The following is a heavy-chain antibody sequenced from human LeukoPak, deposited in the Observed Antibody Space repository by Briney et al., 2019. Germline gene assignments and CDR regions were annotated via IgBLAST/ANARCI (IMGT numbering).Heavy chain of an antibody. CDR2: MHDDGRT. J-gene: IGHJ5*02. D-gene: IGHD2-21*02. Sequence: PSETLSLSCTVSGGSINGNYWTWIRQPPGKGLEWIGFMHDDGRTNYNPSLTSRVSLSIGKSTNEFSLNLRSVTAADTAVYYCARVFRGAVTANWFDIWGQGTLVTVSA. V-gene: IGHV4-59*01. CDR1: GGSINGNY. CDR3: ARVFRGAVTANWFDI.